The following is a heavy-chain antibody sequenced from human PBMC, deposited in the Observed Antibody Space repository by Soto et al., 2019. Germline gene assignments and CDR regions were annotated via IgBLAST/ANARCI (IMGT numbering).Heavy chain of an antibody. J-gene: IGHJ5*02. CDR2: IYHSGST. V-gene: IGHV4-30-2*01. CDR3: ARGGGYDFWSGYINRPAPGRNWFDP. Sequence: QLQLQESGSGLVKPSQTLSLTCAVSGGSISSGGYSWSWIRQPPGKGLEWIGYIYHSGSTYYNPSLKSRVTISVDRSKNQFSLKLSSVTAADTAVYYCARGGGYDFWSGYINRPAPGRNWFDPWGQGTLVTVSS. D-gene: IGHD3-3*01. CDR1: GGSISSGGYS.